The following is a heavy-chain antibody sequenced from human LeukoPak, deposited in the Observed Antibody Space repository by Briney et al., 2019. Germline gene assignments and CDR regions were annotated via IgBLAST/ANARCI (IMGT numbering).Heavy chain of an antibody. CDR3: ARWITTYLFDP. D-gene: IGHD3-22*01. J-gene: IGHJ5*02. V-gene: IGHV4-39*01. Sequence: SSETLSLTCTVSGGSISSSSYYWGWIRQPPGKGLEWIGSIYYSGSTYYNPSLKSRVTISVDTSKNQFSLKLSSVTAADTAVYYCARWITTYLFDPWGQGTLVTVSS. CDR1: GGSISSSSYY. CDR2: IYYSGST.